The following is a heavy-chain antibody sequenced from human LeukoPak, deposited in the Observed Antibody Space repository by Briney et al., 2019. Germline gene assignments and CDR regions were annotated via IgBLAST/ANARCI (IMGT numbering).Heavy chain of an antibody. Sequence: GGSLRLSCAASGLTVSSNYMSWVRQVPGKGLEWVSIIYSGGSTYYADSVKGRFNISRDNSKNTLYLQMNSLRAEDTAIYYCTRDFHCGVFDIWGQGTMVTVSS. CDR2: IYSGGST. CDR3: TRDFHCGVFDI. CDR1: GLTVSSNY. D-gene: IGHD2-21*01. J-gene: IGHJ3*02. V-gene: IGHV3-66*01.